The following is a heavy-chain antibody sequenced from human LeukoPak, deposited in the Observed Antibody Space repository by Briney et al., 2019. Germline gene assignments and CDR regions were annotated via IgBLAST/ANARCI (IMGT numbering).Heavy chain of an antibody. CDR3: ARDRPDTTYYYDSREGAFDI. J-gene: IGHJ3*02. CDR1: GGSISSSNW. D-gene: IGHD3-22*01. Sequence: SETLSLTCAVSGGSISSSNWWSWVRQPPGKGLEWIGEIYHSGSTNYNPSLKSRVTISVDKSKNQFSLKLSSVTAADTAVYYCARDRPDTTYYYDSREGAFDIWGQGTMVTVSS. CDR2: IYHSGST. V-gene: IGHV4-4*02.